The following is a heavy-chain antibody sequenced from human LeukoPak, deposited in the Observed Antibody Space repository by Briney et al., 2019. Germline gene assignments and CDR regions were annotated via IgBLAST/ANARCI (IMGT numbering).Heavy chain of an antibody. CDR1: GFTFSNYA. CDR3: AKDNSGNFLSPFDY. J-gene: IGHJ4*02. D-gene: IGHD1-26*01. V-gene: IGHV3-23*01. Sequence: GGSLRLSCAASGFTFSNYAMTWVRQSPGKGLEWVSTISGSGGDTYYADSVKGRFTMSRDNSKNTLDLQMSSLRAEDTAIYYCAKDNSGNFLSPFDYWGQGTLVAVSS. CDR2: ISGSGGDT.